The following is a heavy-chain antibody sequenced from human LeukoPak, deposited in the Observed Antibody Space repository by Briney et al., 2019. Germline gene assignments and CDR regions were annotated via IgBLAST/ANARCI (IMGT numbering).Heavy chain of an antibody. CDR3: ASGNRAHYYDSSGYDAFDI. Sequence: PSETLSLTCAVYGGSFSGYYWSWIRQPPGKGLEWIGEINHSGSTNYNPSLKSRVTISVDTSKNQFSLKLSSVTAADTAVYYCASGNRAHYYDSSGYDAFDIWGQGTMVTVSS. D-gene: IGHD3-22*01. V-gene: IGHV4-34*01. J-gene: IGHJ3*02. CDR2: INHSGST. CDR1: GGSFSGYY.